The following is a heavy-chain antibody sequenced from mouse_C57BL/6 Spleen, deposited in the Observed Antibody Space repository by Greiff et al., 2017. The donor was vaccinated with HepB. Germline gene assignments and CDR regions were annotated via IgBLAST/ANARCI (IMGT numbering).Heavy chain of an antibody. J-gene: IGHJ4*01. CDR1: GYAFSSSW. CDR2: IYPGDGDT. Sequence: VQLQQSGPELVKPGASVKISCKASGYAFSSSWMNWVKQRPGKGLEWIGRIYPGDGDTNYNGKFKGKATLTADKSSSTAYMQLSSLTSEDSAVYFCARGGYYAFISYAMDYWGQGTSVTVSS. V-gene: IGHV1-82*01. CDR3: ARGGYYAFISYAMDY. D-gene: IGHD1-1*02.